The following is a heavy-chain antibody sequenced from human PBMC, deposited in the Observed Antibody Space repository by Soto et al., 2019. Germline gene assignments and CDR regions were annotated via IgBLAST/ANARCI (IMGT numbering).Heavy chain of an antibody. Sequence: WGSLRLSCAASGIRFSDFTMNWVRQAPGKGLEWVSSVSGSSSDIYYVDSVEGRFTISRDNAKNSLYLQMSSLRADDTAVYYCARGDYYHYGRDVLGDGETVNVSS. CDR2: VSGSSSDI. V-gene: IGHV3-21*01. CDR3: ARGDYYHYGRDV. J-gene: IGHJ6*04. CDR1: GIRFSDFT.